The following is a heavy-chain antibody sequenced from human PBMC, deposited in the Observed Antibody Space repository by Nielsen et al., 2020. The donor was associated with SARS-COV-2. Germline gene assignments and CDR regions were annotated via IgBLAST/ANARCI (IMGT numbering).Heavy chain of an antibody. V-gene: IGHV1-2*05. J-gene: IGHJ4*02. CDR2: INPNSGGT. D-gene: IGHD6-19*01. Sequence: ASVKVSCKASGYTFTGYYMHWLRQAPGQGLEWMGRINPNSGGTNYAKKFQGRVTMTRDTAISTAYMELSSLRSDDTVVYYCARGGSSGWLGYFDYWGQGTLVTVSS. CDR3: ARGGSSGWLGYFDY. CDR1: GYTFTGYY.